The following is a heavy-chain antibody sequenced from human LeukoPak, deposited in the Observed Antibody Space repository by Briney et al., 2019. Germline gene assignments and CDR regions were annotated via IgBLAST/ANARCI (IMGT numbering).Heavy chain of an antibody. CDR1: GFTFSSYA. J-gene: IGHJ1*01. V-gene: IGHV3-43*02. D-gene: IGHD6-19*01. CDR2: ISGDGGST. Sequence: GGSLRLSCAASGFTFSSYAISWVRQAPGKGLEWVSLISGDGGSTYYADSVKGRFTISRDNSKNSLYLQMNSLRTEDTALYYCAKDIAVAGTGAQTEYFQHWGQGTLVTVSS. CDR3: AKDIAVAGTGAQTEYFQH.